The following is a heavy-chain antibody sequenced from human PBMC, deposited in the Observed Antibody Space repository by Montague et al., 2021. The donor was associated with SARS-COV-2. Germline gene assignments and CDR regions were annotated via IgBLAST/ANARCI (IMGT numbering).Heavy chain of an antibody. J-gene: IGHJ4*02. Sequence: SETLSLTCTVSGGSISSYYWTWIRQPPGKGLEWLGYSYNSGSTYYNPSLKSRVTISIDTSKNQFSLKLTSVTSADTAVYYCARLAPERYCSVATCSPYWGQGTLVTVSS. CDR3: ARLAPERYCSVATCSPY. CDR1: GGSISSYY. V-gene: IGHV4-59*01. CDR2: SYNSGST. D-gene: IGHD2-2*01.